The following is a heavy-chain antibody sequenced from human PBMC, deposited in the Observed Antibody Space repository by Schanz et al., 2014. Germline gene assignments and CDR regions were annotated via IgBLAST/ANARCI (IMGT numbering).Heavy chain of an antibody. D-gene: IGHD1-26*01. V-gene: IGHV4-34*01. CDR2: NNHSGST. Sequence: QVQLQQWGAGLLKPSETLSLTCAVYGGSFTGYYWSWIRQPPGKGLEWIGENNHSGSTKYSPSLRSRVTISGDTPKNQSSLSLSSVTAADTAVYYCAMGATILDYWGQGTLVTVSS. CDR3: AMGATILDY. CDR1: GGSFTGYY. J-gene: IGHJ4*02.